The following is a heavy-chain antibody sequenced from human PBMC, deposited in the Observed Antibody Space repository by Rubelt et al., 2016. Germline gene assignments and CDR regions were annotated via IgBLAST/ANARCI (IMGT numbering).Heavy chain of an antibody. CDR2: IWYDGSNK. CDR1: GFTFSSYG. Sequence: ECGGGVVQPGRSLRLSCAASGFTFSSYGMHWVRQAPGKGLEWVAVIWYDGSNKYYADSVKGRFTISRDNSKNTLYLQMNSLRAEDTAVYYCARDGPRYSSGWYAQYFQHWGQGTLVTVSS. D-gene: IGHD6-19*01. V-gene: IGHV3-33*01. J-gene: IGHJ1*01. CDR3: ARDGPRYSSGWYAQYFQH.